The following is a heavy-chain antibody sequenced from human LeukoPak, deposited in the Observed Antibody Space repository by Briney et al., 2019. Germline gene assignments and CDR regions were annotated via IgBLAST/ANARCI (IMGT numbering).Heavy chain of an antibody. Sequence: PGGSLRLSCAASEFTFTSYEMNWVRQAPGKGLEWVANIKQDGSEKYYVDSVKGRFTISRDNAKNSLYLQMNSLRAEDTAVYYCARGIKSYYDSSGYYYYFDYWGQGTLVTVSS. CDR3: ARGIKSYYDSSGYYYYFDY. V-gene: IGHV3-7*01. CDR2: IKQDGSEK. D-gene: IGHD3-22*01. J-gene: IGHJ4*02. CDR1: EFTFTSYE.